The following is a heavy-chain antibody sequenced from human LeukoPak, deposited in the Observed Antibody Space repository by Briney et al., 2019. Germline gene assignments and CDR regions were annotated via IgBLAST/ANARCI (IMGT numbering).Heavy chain of an antibody. CDR2: IKQDGSDK. CDR1: GFTFSSYW. V-gene: IGHV3-7*05. J-gene: IGHJ4*02. Sequence: PGGSLRLSCAASGFTFSSYWMSWVRQAPGKGLEWVANIKQDGSDKYYVDSVKGRFTISRDNAKNSLYLQMNSLRAEDTAVYYCANCNGWLPHNYWGRGTLVTVSS. CDR3: ANCNGWLPHNY. D-gene: IGHD3-9*01.